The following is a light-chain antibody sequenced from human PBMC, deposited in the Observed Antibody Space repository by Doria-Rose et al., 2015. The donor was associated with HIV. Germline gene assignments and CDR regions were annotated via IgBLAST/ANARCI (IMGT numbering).Light chain of an antibody. V-gene: IGKV4-1*01. Sequence: DIQVTQSPESLGMSLGERATLNCKSNQSLLYTSKNYLAWYQQKPGQPPKLLIYWASTRPSGVPARFSGSASGTDFTLTISSLEAEDVAVYYCQQYYDTPSFGPGTTVDIK. J-gene: IGKJ3*01. CDR3: QQYYDTPS. CDR2: WAS. CDR1: QSLLYTSKNY.